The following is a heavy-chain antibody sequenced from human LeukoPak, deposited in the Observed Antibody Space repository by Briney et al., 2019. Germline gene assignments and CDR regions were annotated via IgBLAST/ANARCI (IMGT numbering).Heavy chain of an antibody. J-gene: IGHJ6*03. V-gene: IGHV3-23*01. CDR3: VRGNWIGLRRNYFMEV. CDR2: ISGSGGST. Sequence: PGGSLRLSCAASGFTFSSYAMSWVRQAPGKGLEWVSAISGSGGSTYYADSVKGRFTISRDNSKNTLYLQMNSLRAEDTAVYYCVRGNWIGLRRNYFMEVWGRGTTVTVSS. D-gene: IGHD3-3*01. CDR1: GFTFSSYA.